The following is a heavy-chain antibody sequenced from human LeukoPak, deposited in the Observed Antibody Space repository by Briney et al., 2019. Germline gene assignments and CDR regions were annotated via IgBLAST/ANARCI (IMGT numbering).Heavy chain of an antibody. D-gene: IGHD3-9*01. J-gene: IGHJ5*02. CDR2: IKQDGSEK. Sequence: GGSLRLSCAASGFTFSSYWMSWVRQAPGKGLEWVANIKQDGSEKYYVDSVKGRFTISRDNAKNSLYLQMNSLRAEDTAVYYCARDLTYYDILTGSFDPWGQGTLVTVSS. CDR1: GFTFSSYW. CDR3: ARDLTYYDILTGSFDP. V-gene: IGHV3-7*01.